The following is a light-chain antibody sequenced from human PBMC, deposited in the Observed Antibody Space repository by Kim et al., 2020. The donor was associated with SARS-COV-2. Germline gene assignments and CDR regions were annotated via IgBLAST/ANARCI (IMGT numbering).Light chain of an antibody. J-gene: IGKJ5*01. Sequence: EIVLTQSPGTLSLSPGERATLSCRASQSVSSSYLAWYQQKPGQAPRLLIYGASSRATGIPDRFSGSGSGTDFTLTISRLEPEDFAVYYCQQYGSSPQTLGQGTRLEIK. CDR3: QQYGSSPQT. CDR1: QSVSSSY. V-gene: IGKV3-20*01. CDR2: GAS.